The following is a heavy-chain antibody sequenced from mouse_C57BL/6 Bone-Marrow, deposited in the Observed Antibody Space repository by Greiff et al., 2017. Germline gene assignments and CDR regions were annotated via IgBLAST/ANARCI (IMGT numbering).Heavy chain of an antibody. CDR2: INPSNGGT. CDR3: ARYEYDYDGFAY. D-gene: IGHD2-4*01. CDR1: GYTFTSYW. Sequence: VQLQQPGTELVKPGASVKLSYKASGYTFTSYWMHWVKQRPGQGLEWIGNINPSNGGTNYNEKFKSKATLTVDNSSSTAYMQLSSLTSEDSEVYYWARYEYDYDGFAYWGQGTLVTVSA. V-gene: IGHV1-53*01. J-gene: IGHJ3*01.